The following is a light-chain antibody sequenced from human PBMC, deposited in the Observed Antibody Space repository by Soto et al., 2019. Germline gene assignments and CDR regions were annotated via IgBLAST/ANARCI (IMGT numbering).Light chain of an antibody. CDR1: QSIKMF. CDR2: GAS. V-gene: IGKV1-39*01. J-gene: IGKJ5*01. Sequence: DIEMTQSPSSLSAFVGDTVTIICRARQSIKMFLNWYQQKPGQAPKLLMHGASTLERGVPSRFSGSASGTEFVVTIRNLQPEDFAIDFCQQSYRTPTFGQGTRLEIK. CDR3: QQSYRTPT.